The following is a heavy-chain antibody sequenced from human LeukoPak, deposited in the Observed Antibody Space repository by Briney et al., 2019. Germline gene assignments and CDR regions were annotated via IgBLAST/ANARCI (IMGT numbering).Heavy chain of an antibody. J-gene: IGHJ4*02. D-gene: IGHD3-9*01. CDR2: IYTSGST. CDR1: GDSLGSFH. V-gene: IGHV4-4*07. CDR3: GRADILTGPVDS. Sequence: SETLSLTCTVSGDSLGSFHWSWVRPPAGKGLEWIGRIYTSGSTNYNPSLKSRVTISVDTSKNQFSLKLTSVTAADTAVYYCGRADILTGPVDSWGQGTLVTVSS.